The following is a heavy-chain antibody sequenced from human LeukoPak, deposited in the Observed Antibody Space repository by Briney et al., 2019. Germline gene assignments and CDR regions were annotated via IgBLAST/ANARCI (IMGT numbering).Heavy chain of an antibody. D-gene: IGHD4-17*01. CDR1: GFTFSSYE. J-gene: IGHJ3*02. Sequence: GGSLRLSCAASGFTFSSYEMNWVRQAPGKGREWVSYISSSGSTIYYADSVKGRFTISRDNAKNSLYLQMNSLRAEDTAVYYCARVSCYGDYEDAFDIWGQGTMVTVSS. CDR3: ARVSCYGDYEDAFDI. CDR2: ISSSGSTI. V-gene: IGHV3-48*03.